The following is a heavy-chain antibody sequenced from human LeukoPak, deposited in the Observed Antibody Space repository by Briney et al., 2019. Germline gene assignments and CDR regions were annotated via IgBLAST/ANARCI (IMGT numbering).Heavy chain of an antibody. Sequence: PGGSLRLSCAASGFTFSSYAMSWVRQAPGKGLEWVSVIYSGGSTYYADSVKGRFTISRHNSKNTLYLQMNSLRAEDTAVYYCASEAAAAGTGYYYYGMDVWGQGTTVTVSS. CDR3: ASEAAAAGTGYYYYGMDV. J-gene: IGHJ6*02. CDR2: IYSGGST. D-gene: IGHD6-13*01. CDR1: GFTFSSYA. V-gene: IGHV3-53*04.